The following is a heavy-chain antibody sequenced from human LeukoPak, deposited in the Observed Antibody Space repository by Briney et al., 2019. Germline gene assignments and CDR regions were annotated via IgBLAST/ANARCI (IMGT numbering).Heavy chain of an antibody. J-gene: IGHJ4*02. V-gene: IGHV3-48*03. CDR2: ISRSGDTI. CDR3: ARDYASDY. CDR1: GFTFSRYE. D-gene: IGHD3-10*01. Sequence: GESLKISCAAPGFTFSRYEMNWVRQAPGKGLEWVSYISRSGDTIYFADSVKGRFTISRDNAKNSLYLQMSSLRAEDTAVYYCARDYASDYWGQGTLVTVSS.